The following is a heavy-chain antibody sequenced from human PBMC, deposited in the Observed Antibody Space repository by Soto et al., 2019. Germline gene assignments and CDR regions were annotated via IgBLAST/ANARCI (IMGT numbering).Heavy chain of an antibody. CDR2: IYPGDSDT. CDR1: GYSFTSYW. CDR3: AIQVGAIMYSGYYGMDV. Sequence: GESLKISCKGSGYSFTSYWIGWVRQMPGKGLEWMGIIYPGDSDTKYSRSCQGQVSNSADKSISTAYLQLSSLKASDTAMYYCAIQVGAIMYSGYYGMDVWGQGTTVTVSS. V-gene: IGHV5-51*01. J-gene: IGHJ6*02. D-gene: IGHD1-26*01.